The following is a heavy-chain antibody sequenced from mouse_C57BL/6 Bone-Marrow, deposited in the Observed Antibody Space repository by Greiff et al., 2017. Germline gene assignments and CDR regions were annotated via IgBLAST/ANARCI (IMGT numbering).Heavy chain of an antibody. Sequence: QVQLKQSGAELVKPGASVKISCKASGYAFSSYWMNWVKQRPGKGLEWIGQIYPGDGDTNYNGKFKGKATLTADKSSSTAYMQLSSLTSEDSAVYFCARKGLDYEDYAMDYWGQGTSVTVSS. CDR2: IYPGDGDT. J-gene: IGHJ4*01. V-gene: IGHV1-80*01. CDR1: GYAFSSYW. CDR3: ARKGLDYEDYAMDY. D-gene: IGHD2-4*01.